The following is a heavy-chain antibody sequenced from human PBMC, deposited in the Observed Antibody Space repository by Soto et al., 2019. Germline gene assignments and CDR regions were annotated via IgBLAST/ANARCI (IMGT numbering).Heavy chain of an antibody. Sequence: QVQLEQSGAEVKKPGDSMKVSCKASGYTFTTYGISWVRQAPGQGLEWMGWINGYNGNTDYPQKLQGRVTMTTYTSTSTAYMALRSLRSDDTAVYYCAREGSAPYYYYGMDVWGQGTTVTVSS. CDR3: AREGSAPYYYYGMDV. V-gene: IGHV1-18*01. J-gene: IGHJ6*02. D-gene: IGHD6-19*01. CDR2: INGYNGNT. CDR1: GYTFTTYG.